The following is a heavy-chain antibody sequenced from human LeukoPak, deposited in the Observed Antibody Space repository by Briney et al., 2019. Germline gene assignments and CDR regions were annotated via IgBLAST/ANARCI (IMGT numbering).Heavy chain of an antibody. D-gene: IGHD1-7*01. Sequence: SETLSLTCAVYGGSFSNYYWSWIRQPPGKGPEWIGEINDSGRINYNPSLMSRVTVSVDTSKNQFSLRLTSVTATDTAVYYCARRWNYGRNYYIDVWGNGATVSVSS. V-gene: IGHV4-34*01. J-gene: IGHJ6*03. CDR2: INDSGRI. CDR1: GGSFSNYY. CDR3: ARRWNYGRNYYIDV.